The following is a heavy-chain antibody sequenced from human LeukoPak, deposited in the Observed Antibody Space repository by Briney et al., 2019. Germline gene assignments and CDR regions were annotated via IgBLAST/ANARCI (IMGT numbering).Heavy chain of an antibody. V-gene: IGHV4-39*01. CDR1: GGSPSSDSSY. CDR2: LYYSGTP. CDR3: ARQTYFYEASGHPNDN. Sequence: SETLSLTCTVSGGSPSSDSSYLGWIRQPPGKRLEWLGSLYYSGTPFYHPSLRSRVPMSVDSSTTHFALNLSSVPPADTAVYYCARQTYFYEASGHPNDNWGQGTLVTVSS. J-gene: IGHJ4*02. D-gene: IGHD5-12*01.